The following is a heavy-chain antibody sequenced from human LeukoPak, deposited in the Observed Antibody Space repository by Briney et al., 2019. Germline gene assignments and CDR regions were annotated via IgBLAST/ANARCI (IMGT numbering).Heavy chain of an antibody. V-gene: IGHV1-2*02. D-gene: IGHD3-22*01. CDR1: GYTFTGYY. CDR2: INPNSGGT. Sequence: GASVKVSCKASGYTFTGYYMHWVRQAPGQGLEWMGWINPNSGGTNYAQKFQGRVTMTRDTSISTAYMELSRLRSDDTAVYYCARWIPGDSSGYFDAFDIWGQGTMVTVSS. CDR3: ARWIPGDSSGYFDAFDI. J-gene: IGHJ3*02.